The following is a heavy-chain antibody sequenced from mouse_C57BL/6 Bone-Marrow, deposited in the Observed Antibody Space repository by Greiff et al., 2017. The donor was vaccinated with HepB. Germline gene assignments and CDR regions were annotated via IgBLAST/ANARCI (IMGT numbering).Heavy chain of an antibody. CDR1: GFTFSDAW. CDR3: TRPSYSNYDWYFDV. J-gene: IGHJ1*03. V-gene: IGHV6-6*01. CDR2: IRNKANNHAT. D-gene: IGHD2-5*01. Sequence: EVKVEESGGGLVQPGGSMKLSCAASGFTFSDAWMDWVRQSPEKGLEWVAEIRNKANNHATYYAESVKGRFTISRDDSKSSVYLQMNSLRAEDTGIYYCTRPSYSNYDWYFDVWGTGTTVTVSS.